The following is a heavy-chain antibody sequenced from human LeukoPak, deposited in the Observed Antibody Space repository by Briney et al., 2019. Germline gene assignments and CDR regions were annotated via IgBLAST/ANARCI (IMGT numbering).Heavy chain of an antibody. J-gene: IGHJ4*02. CDR1: GGSISSSSYY. CDR3: ARSELLWFGGVNSGFDY. CDR2: IYYSGST. V-gene: IGHV4-39*07. Sequence: PSETLSLTCTVSGGSISSSSYYWGWIRQPPGKGLEWIGSIYYSGSTYYNPSLKSRVTISVDTSKNQFSLKLTYVTAADTAVYYCARSELLWFGGVNSGFDYWGQGTLVTVSS. D-gene: IGHD3-10*01.